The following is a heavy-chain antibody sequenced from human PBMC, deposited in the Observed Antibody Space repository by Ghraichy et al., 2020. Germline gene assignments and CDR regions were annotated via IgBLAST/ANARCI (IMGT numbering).Heavy chain of an antibody. Sequence: GGSLRLSCAASGFTFSSYGMHWVRQAPGKGLEWVAVISYDGSNKYYADSVKGRFTISRDNSKNTLYLQMNSLRAEDTAVYYCAKDLGALNYYYGMDVWGQGTTVTVSS. CDR1: GFTFSSYG. CDR2: ISYDGSNK. D-gene: IGHD3-3*02. V-gene: IGHV3-30*18. CDR3: AKDLGALNYYYGMDV. J-gene: IGHJ6*02.